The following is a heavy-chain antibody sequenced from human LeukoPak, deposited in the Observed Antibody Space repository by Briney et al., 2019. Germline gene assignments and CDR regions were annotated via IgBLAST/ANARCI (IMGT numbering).Heavy chain of an antibody. CDR3: ARDLGDIVVVIETWPDY. CDR1: GFTFTSYG. CDR2: ISAYNGNT. D-gene: IGHD2-21*01. J-gene: IGHJ4*02. Sequence: GGSLRLSCAASGFTFTSYGISWVRQAPGQGLEWMGWISAYNGNTNYAQKLQGRVTMTTDTSTSTAYMELRSLRSDDTAVYYCARDLGDIVVVIETWPDYWGQGTLVTVSS. V-gene: IGHV1-18*01.